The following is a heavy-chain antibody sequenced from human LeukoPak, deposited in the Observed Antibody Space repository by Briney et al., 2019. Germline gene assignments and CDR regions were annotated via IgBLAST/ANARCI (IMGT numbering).Heavy chain of an antibody. Sequence: ASVKVSCKASGYTFTDYYMHWVRQAPGQGLEWMGWINPNSGGTNYAQKLQGRVTVTTDTSTSTAYMELRSLRSDDTAVYYCARDYYDSSGYYASHDYWGQGTLVTVSS. D-gene: IGHD3-22*01. CDR3: ARDYYDSSGYYASHDY. CDR1: GYTFTDYY. V-gene: IGHV1-2*02. J-gene: IGHJ4*02. CDR2: INPNSGGT.